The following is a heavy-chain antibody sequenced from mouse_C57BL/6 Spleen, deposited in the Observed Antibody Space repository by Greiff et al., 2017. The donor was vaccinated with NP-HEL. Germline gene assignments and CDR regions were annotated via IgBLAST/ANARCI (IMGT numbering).Heavy chain of an antibody. D-gene: IGHD1-3*01. CDR2: IRSKSNNYAT. Sequence: EVKLQESGGGLVQPKGSLKLSCAASGFSFNTYAMNWVRQAPGKGLEWVARIRSKSNNYATYYADSVKDRFTISRDDSESMLYLQMNNLKAEDTAMYYCVRQKLSYYDYWGQGTTLTVSS. V-gene: IGHV10-1*01. CDR1: GFSFNTYA. J-gene: IGHJ2*01. CDR3: VRQKLSYYDY.